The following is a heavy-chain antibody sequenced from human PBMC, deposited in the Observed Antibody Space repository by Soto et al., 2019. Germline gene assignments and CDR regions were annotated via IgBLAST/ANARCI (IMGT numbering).Heavy chain of an antibody. Sequence: QITLKESGPTLVKPTQTLTLTCTFSGFSLSTSGVGVGWIRQPPGKALEWLALIYWDDDERYSPSLQSRLTITQDTSKDRVVLTMTNMGPVDSATYHCEQRTRRDWFDPWGQGILVTVSS. J-gene: IGHJ5*02. CDR3: EQRTRRDWFDP. CDR1: GFSLSTSGVG. V-gene: IGHV2-5*02. CDR2: IYWDDDE.